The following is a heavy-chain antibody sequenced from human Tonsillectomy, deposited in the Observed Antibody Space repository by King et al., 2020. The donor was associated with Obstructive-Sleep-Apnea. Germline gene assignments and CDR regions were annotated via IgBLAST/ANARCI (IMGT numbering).Heavy chain of an antibody. J-gene: IGHJ4*02. Sequence: VQLVESGGGLVQPGGSLRLSCAASGLTFTNYGITWVRQSPGKGLEWVSAVNSGGQTYYTDSVKGRFTMSRDNSKNTVYLQMNNLRAEDTAVYYCARGITVPEFWGQGTLVTVSS. V-gene: IGHV3-23*04. CDR3: ARGITVPEF. D-gene: IGHD1-14*01. CDR2: VNSGGQT. CDR1: GLTFTNYG.